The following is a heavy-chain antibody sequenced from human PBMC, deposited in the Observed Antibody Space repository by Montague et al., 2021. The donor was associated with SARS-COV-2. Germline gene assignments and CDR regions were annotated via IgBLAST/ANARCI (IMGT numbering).Heavy chain of an antibody. CDR1: VSWISGAD. J-gene: IGHJ4*01. V-gene: IGHV4-34*01. CDR2: FCLNKNT. Sequence: SETLSLTCSSLVSWISGADWKSTRLHSSHHRNSYAVFCLNKNTNYNPSLKSRVTISVDTSKNQFSLKLSSVTAADTAGYYCARGGRQWRVIDPRYYFDYWGQGTLVTVSS. D-gene: IGHD6-19*01. CDR3: ARGGRQWRVIDPRYYFDY.